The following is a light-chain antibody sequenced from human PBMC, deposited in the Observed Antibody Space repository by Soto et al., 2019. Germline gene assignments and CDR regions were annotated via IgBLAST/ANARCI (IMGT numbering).Light chain of an antibody. CDR1: QSVNTN. CDR2: GAS. V-gene: IGKV3-15*01. CDR3: QQYNNWPSWT. J-gene: IGKJ1*01. Sequence: EIVVTQSPATLSVSPGERATLSCRASQSVNTNFAWYQQKPGQAPRLLIYGASTRATGIPARFSGSGSGTEFTLTISSLQSEDFAVYYCQQYNNWPSWTFGQWTKVEIK.